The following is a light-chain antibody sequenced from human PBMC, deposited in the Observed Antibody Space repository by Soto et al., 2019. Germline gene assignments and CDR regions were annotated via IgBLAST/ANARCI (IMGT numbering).Light chain of an antibody. Sequence: DIQMTQSRTILSASVGDRVNITCRASQSISSWLAWYQQKPGKAPKLMIYKASSLESGVPSRFSGSGSGTEFTLTISSLQPDDFATYYCQQYNSYSRTFGQGTKVEIK. CDR3: QQYNSYSRT. J-gene: IGKJ1*01. CDR1: QSISSW. V-gene: IGKV1-5*03. CDR2: KAS.